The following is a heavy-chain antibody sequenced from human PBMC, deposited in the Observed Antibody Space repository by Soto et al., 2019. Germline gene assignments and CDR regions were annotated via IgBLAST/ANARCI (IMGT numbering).Heavy chain of an antibody. V-gene: IGHV1-69*13. Sequence: SVKVSCKASGGTFSSYAISWVRQAPGQGLEWMGGIIPIFGTANYAQKFQGRVTITADESTSTAYMELSSLRSEDTAVYYCASRVDFYGSGSYSPYYYYYGMDAWGQGTTVTVSS. CDR3: ASRVDFYGSGSYSPYYYYYGMDA. J-gene: IGHJ6*02. CDR1: GGTFSSYA. CDR2: IIPIFGTA. D-gene: IGHD3-10*01.